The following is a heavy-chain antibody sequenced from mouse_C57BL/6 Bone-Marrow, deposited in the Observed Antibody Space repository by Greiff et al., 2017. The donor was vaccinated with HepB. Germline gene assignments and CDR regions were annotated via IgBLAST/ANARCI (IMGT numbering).Heavy chain of an antibody. D-gene: IGHD4-1*01. V-gene: IGHV14-4*01. CDR2: MDPENGDT. CDR1: GFTFNNYY. J-gene: IGHJ2*01. CDR3: TTKLSDY. Sequence: EVQGGEPGAELVRPGASVKLSCKASGFTFNNYYMNWVKRRPEQGLEWMGSMDPENGDTEYAQNFTGKATITAETSSNTAYLQLSSLTSEDTAVYYCTTKLSDYWGQGTTLTVSS.